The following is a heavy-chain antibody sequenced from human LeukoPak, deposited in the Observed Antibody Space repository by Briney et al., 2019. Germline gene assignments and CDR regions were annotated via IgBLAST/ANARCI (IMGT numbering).Heavy chain of an antibody. J-gene: IGHJ4*02. V-gene: IGHV3-74*01. D-gene: IGHD4-23*01. CDR1: EFTFIIYS. Sequence: GGSLRLFCAAYEFTFIIYSMNWVRQAPGKGLEWVSRINSDGRRTTYADSLKGRFTISRDNAKNTLYLQMNSLRAEDTAVYYCARDLDYGGNSNFDDWGQGTLVTVSS. CDR2: INSDGRRT. CDR3: ARDLDYGGNSNFDD.